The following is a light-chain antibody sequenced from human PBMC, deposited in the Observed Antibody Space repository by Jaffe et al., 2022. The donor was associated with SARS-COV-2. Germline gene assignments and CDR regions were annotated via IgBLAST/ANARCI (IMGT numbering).Light chain of an antibody. CDR3: QQGYSTPLYT. V-gene: IGKV1-39*01. CDR1: QTIDNF. J-gene: IGKJ2*01. CDR2: AVS. Sequence: DIQMTQSPSSLSASVGDRVTITCRSSQTIDNFLNWYQQKPGKAPKLLIYAVSNLQSGVPSRFRGGGSATDFTLTITNLQPEDFATYYCQQGYSTPLYTFGQGTKLEIK.